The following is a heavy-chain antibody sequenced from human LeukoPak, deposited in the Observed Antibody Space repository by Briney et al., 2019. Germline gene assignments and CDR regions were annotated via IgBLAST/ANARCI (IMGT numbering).Heavy chain of an antibody. D-gene: IGHD5-18*01. CDR2: ISSSSSYI. CDR1: GSTFSSYS. V-gene: IGHV3-21*01. J-gene: IGHJ6*02. Sequence: PGGSLRLSCAASGSTFSSYSMNWVRQAPGKGLEWVSSISSSSSYIYYADSVKGRFTISRDNAKNSLYLQMNSLRAEDTAVYYCARDKTALYGMDVWGQGTTVTVSS. CDR3: ARDKTALYGMDV.